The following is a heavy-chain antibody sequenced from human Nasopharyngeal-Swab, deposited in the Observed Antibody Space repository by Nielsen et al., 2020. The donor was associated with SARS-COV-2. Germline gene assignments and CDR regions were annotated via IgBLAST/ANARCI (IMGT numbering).Heavy chain of an antibody. CDR3: ASATYYYDSSGYYYWFDP. J-gene: IGHJ5*02. Sequence: SVKVSCKASGGTFSSYAISWVRQAPGQGLEWMGGIIPIFGTANYAQKFQGRVTITADESTSTAYMELSSLRSEDTAVYYCASATYYYDSSGYYYWFDPWGQRTLVTVSS. CDR2: IIPIFGTA. CDR1: GGTFSSYA. V-gene: IGHV1-69*13. D-gene: IGHD3-22*01.